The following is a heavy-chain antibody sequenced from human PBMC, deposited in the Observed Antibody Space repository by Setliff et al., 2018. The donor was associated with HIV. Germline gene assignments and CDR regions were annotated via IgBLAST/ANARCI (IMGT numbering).Heavy chain of an antibody. V-gene: IGHV3-33*06. CDR1: GFTFSSYG. D-gene: IGHD1-1*01. CDR2: IWYDGSNK. J-gene: IGHJ3*02. CDR3: AKDRTSFNANWDAFDI. Sequence: GGSLRLSCAASGFTFSSYGMHWVRQAPGKGLEWVAVIWYDGSNKYYADSVKGRFTISRDNSKNTLYLQMNSLRAEDTAVYYCAKDRTSFNANWDAFDIWGQGTVVTVSS.